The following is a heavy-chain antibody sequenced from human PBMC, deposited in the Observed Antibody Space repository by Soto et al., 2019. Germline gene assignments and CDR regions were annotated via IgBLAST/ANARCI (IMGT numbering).Heavy chain of an antibody. J-gene: IGHJ5*02. CDR3: AKDLGGGYDP. CDR1: GFTFSSYG. D-gene: IGHD5-12*01. CDR2: ISYDGSNK. V-gene: IGHV3-30*18. Sequence: QVQLVESGGGVVQPGRTLRLSCAASGFTFSSYGMHWVRQAPGKGLEWVAVISYDGSNKYYADSVKGRFTISRDNSKNTLYLQMNTLRAEDTPVYYCAKDLGGGYDPWGQGTLVTVSS.